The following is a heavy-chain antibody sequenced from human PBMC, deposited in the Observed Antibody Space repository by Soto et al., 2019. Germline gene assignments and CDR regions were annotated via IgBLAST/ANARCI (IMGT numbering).Heavy chain of an antibody. CDR3: ARGGGMDV. V-gene: IGHV3-23*01. CDR2: FSGTGGNT. Sequence: EVQLLESGGGLLQPGGSLRLACEASGFTFTSYGMSWVRQAPGKGLEWVSSFSGTGGNTYYADSVKDRFTISRDNFKNTLYLQMNSLRPDDTAVYYCARGGGMDVWGQGTTVTVSS. CDR1: GFTFTSYG. J-gene: IGHJ6*02.